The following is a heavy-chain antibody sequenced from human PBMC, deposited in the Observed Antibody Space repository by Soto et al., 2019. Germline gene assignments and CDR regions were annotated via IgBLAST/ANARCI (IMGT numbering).Heavy chain of an antibody. D-gene: IGHD3-10*01. CDR2: IYYSGST. J-gene: IGHJ6*02. CDR1: GGSISSGGYY. V-gene: IGHV4-31*03. Sequence: SETLSLTCTVSGGSISSGGYYWSWIRQHPGKGLEWIGYIYYSGSTYYNPSLKSRVTISVDTSKNQFSLKLSSVTAADTAVYYCARSMVRGVIYDYYYGMDVWGQGTTVTVSS. CDR3: ARSMVRGVIYDYYYGMDV.